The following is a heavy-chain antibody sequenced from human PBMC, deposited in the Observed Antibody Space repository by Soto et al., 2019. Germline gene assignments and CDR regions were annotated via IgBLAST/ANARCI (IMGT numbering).Heavy chain of an antibody. CDR2: IYYGGDT. V-gene: IGHV4-39*01. D-gene: IGHD2-2*01. J-gene: IGHJ4*02. CDR3: ARLFGVTAANRGQTEDS. Sequence: SETLSLTCTVSGGSISSSAYYWGWIRQPPGKGLEWIGTIYYGGDTYYNPSLKSRVTISVDTSKSQFSLRLSSVAASDTAVYYCARLFGVTAANRGQTEDSWGQGTLVTVSS. CDR1: GGSISSSAYY.